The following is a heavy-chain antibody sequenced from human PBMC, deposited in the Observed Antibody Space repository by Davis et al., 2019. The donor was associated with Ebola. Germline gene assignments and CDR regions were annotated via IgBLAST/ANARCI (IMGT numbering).Heavy chain of an antibody. CDR1: GGSISSYY. Sequence: SETLSLTCTVSGGSISSYYWSWIRQPPGKGLEWIGYMYYTGSTNYNPSLKSRVTMSVDTSKKQFSLKLNSVNAADTAVYYCARALALQYGSGSRDIGAFDNWGQGTMVSVSS. V-gene: IGHV4-59*01. J-gene: IGHJ3*02. D-gene: IGHD3-10*01. CDR3: ARALALQYGSGSRDIGAFDN. CDR2: MYYTGST.